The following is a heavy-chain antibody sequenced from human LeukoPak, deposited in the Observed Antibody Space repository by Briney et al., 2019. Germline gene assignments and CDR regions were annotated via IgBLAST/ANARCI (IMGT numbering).Heavy chain of an antibody. CDR3: ARDPPRGYDSSDGWFDP. J-gene: IGHJ5*02. V-gene: IGHV3-48*04. CDR2: ISSSSSTI. D-gene: IGHD3-22*01. CDR1: GFTFSSYS. Sequence: GGSLRLSCAASGFTFSSYSMNWVRQAPGKGLEWVSYISSSSSTIYYADSVKGRFTISRDNAKNSLYLRMNSLRAEDTAVYYCARDPPRGYDSSDGWFDPWGQGTLVTVSS.